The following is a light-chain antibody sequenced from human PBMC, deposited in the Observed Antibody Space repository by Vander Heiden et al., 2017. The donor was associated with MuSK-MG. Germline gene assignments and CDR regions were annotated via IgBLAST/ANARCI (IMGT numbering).Light chain of an antibody. CDR3: QQSHSLPFT. Sequence: DIQMTQSPSSLSASVGDRVTITCRASQSINRNLNWYQQKSRTAPNLLIYAASGLESGVPSRFSGSGSGTEFTLTISSLQPEDFAAYYCQQSHSLPFTFGPGTKVDIE. CDR1: QSINRN. V-gene: IGKV1-39*01. J-gene: IGKJ3*01. CDR2: AAS.